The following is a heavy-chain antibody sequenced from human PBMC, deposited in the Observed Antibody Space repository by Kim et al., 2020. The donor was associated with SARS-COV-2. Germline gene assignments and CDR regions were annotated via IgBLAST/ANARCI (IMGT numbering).Heavy chain of an antibody. V-gene: IGHV1-2*02. CDR2: INPNSGGT. CDR1: GYTFTGYY. D-gene: IGHD1-7*01. CDR3: ARGMRPITGTTYNYYYYYMDV. J-gene: IGHJ6*03. Sequence: ASVKVSCKASGYTFTGYYMHWVRQAPGQGLEWMGWINPNSGGTNYAQKFQGRVTMTRDTSISTAYMELSRLRSDDTAVYYCARGMRPITGTTYNYYYYYMDVWGIGTTVTVSS.